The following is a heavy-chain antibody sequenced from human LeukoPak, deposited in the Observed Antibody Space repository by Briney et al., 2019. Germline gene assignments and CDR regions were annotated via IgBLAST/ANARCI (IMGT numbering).Heavy chain of an antibody. V-gene: IGHV1-69*04. CDR3: AREFGRVDFSVTKNDY. D-gene: IGHD4-11*01. CDR2: IIPILGIA. Sequence: VASVKVSCKASGGTFSSYAISWVRPAPGQGLEWMGRIIPILGIANYAQKFQGRVTITADKSTSTAYMELSSLRSEDTAVYYCAREFGRVDFSVTKNDYWGQGTLVTVSS. J-gene: IGHJ4*02. CDR1: GGTFSSYA.